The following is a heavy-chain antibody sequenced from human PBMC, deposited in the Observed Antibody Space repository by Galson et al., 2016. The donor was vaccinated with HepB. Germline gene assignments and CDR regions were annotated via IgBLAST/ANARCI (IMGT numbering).Heavy chain of an antibody. CDR1: GASLSGYY. Sequence: SETLSLTCTVSGASLSGYYWSWIRQSPGRGLEWIGEIEHSGSTNYNPSLKSRVTVSVDTSENQFSLSVRFVTAADTAVYFCARGGGTAVAGFNCWGQGTLVTVSS. V-gene: IGHV4-34*01. CDR2: IEHSGST. J-gene: IGHJ5*01. CDR3: ARGGGTAVAGFNC. D-gene: IGHD6-19*01.